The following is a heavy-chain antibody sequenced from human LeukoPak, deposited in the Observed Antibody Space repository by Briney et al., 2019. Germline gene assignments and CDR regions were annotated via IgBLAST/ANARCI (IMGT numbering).Heavy chain of an antibody. CDR2: IIPILGIA. J-gene: IGHJ4*02. CDR1: GGTFSSYT. V-gene: IGHV1-69*02. Sequence: SVKVSCKASGGTFSSYTISWVRQAPGQGLEWMGRIIPILGIANYAQKFQGRVTITADKSTSTAYMELSSLRSADTAVYYCASSLSGSYASDYWGQGTLVTVSS. CDR3: ASSLSGSYASDY. D-gene: IGHD1-26*01.